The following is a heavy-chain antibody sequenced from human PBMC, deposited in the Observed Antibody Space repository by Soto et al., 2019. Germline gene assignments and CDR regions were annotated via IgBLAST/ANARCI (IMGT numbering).Heavy chain of an antibody. CDR3: VRDLPQFDY. Sequence: QVQLVQSGAEVKKPGASVKVSCKASGYTFSSYFINWVRQAPGQGLEWMGWISAYNGNTKYAQKLQGRVTITTDTTTSTDYIKLRSVRSDDSAVDCCVRDLPQFDYWGQGTLVTVSS. CDR1: GYTFSSYF. V-gene: IGHV1-18*01. J-gene: IGHJ4*02. CDR2: ISAYNGNT.